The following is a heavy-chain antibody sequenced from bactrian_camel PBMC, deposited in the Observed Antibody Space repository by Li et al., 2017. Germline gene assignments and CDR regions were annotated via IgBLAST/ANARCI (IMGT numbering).Heavy chain of an antibody. CDR1: GYTYNRNC. CDR3: AADSNLYAGNCLARDPRQRIVRYNY. V-gene: IGHV3S40*01. CDR2: IATGSGNT. D-gene: IGHD6*01. J-gene: IGHJ4*01. Sequence: VQLVESGGGSVQAGGSLRLSCAASGYTYNRNCMAWFRQAPGKEREGVARIATGSGNTYYADSVKGRFTISQDNAKNTVYLQMNSLKPEDTAMYYCAADSNLYAGNCLARDPRQRIVRYNYWGRGTQVTVS.